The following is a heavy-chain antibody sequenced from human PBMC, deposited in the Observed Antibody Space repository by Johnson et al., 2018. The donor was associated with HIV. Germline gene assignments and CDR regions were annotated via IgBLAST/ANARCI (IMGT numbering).Heavy chain of an antibody. CDR1: GFTFSTYG. J-gene: IGHJ3*02. CDR3: AKDSSGWYSGAFDI. Sequence: VQLVESGGGLVQPGGSLRLSCAASGFTFSTYGMHWVRQAPGKGLEWVAVISYDGSNKDYADSVKGRFTIARDNSKNTPYLQMNSLRAEDTAVYYCAKDSSGWYSGAFDIWGQGTMVTVSS. CDR2: ISYDGSNK. V-gene: IGHV3-30*18. D-gene: IGHD6-19*01.